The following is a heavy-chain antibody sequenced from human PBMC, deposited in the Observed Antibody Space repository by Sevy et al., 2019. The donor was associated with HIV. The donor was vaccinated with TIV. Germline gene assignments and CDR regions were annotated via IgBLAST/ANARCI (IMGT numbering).Heavy chain of an antibody. J-gene: IGHJ4*02. V-gene: IGHV3-23*01. Sequence: GGSLRLSCAASGFTFSSYAMSWVRQAPGKGLEWVSAISGSGGSTYYADSVKGRFTISRDNSKNTLYLQMNGLRAEDTAVYYCAKDFKIRGPSSSSWYYFDYWGQGTLVTVSS. CDR2: ISGSGGST. CDR1: GFTFSSYA. D-gene: IGHD6-13*01. CDR3: AKDFKIRGPSSSSWYYFDY.